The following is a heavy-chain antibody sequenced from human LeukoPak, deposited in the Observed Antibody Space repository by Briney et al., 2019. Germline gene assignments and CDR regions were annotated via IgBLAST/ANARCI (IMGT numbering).Heavy chain of an antibody. CDR2: INPNSGGT. V-gene: IGHV1-2*02. CDR3: ASSPYNWNGFVPY. D-gene: IGHD1-1*01. J-gene: IGHJ4*02. CDR1: GYTFTVYY. Sequence: GASVKVSCKASGYTFTVYYMHWVRQAPGQGLEWMGWINPNSGGTNYAQKFQGRVTMTRDTSISTAYMELSRLRSDDTAVYYCASSPYNWNGFVPYWGQGTLVTVSS.